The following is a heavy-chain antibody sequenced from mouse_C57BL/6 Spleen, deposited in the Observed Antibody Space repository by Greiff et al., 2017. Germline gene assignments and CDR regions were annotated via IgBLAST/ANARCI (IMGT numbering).Heavy chain of an antibody. J-gene: IGHJ4*01. CDR2: IYPGSGST. CDR3: AAYYSNPYYAMDY. D-gene: IGHD2-5*01. Sequence: QVQLQQPGAELVKPGASVKMSCKASGYTFTSYWLTWVKQRPGQGLEWIGDIYPGSGSTNYNEKFKSKATLTVDTSSSTAYMQLSSLTSEDSAVYYCAAYYSNPYYAMDYWGQGTSVTVSS. V-gene: IGHV1-55*01. CDR1: GYTFTSYW.